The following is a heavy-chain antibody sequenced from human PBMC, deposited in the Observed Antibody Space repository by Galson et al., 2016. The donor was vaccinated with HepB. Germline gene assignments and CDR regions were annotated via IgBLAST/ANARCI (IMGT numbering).Heavy chain of an antibody. J-gene: IGHJ2*01. V-gene: IGHV3-9*01. Sequence: SLRLSCAASGFTFDDCAMHWVRQAPGKGLEWVSGISWNSGSIGYADSVKGRFTISRDNAKDSLYLQMNRLRAEDTALYYCAKDVPNYFGSSGYPIGYFDLWGRGTLVTVSS. D-gene: IGHD3-22*01. CDR2: ISWNSGSI. CDR3: AKDVPNYFGSSGYPIGYFDL. CDR1: GFTFDDCA.